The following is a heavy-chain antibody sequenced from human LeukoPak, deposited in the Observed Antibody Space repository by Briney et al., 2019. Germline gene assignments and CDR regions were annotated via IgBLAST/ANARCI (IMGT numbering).Heavy chain of an antibody. V-gene: IGHV3-53*01. Sequence: PGGSLRLSCVASGFTVSSNYMSWVRQAPGKGQEWVSVIYSGGSTYYADSVKGRFTISRDNSKSTLYLQMNSLRAEDTAVYYCASGSGSYRTPYYYMDVWGTGTTVTVSS. D-gene: IGHD3-10*01. CDR2: IYSGGST. CDR3: ASGSGSYRTPYYYMDV. J-gene: IGHJ6*03. CDR1: GFTVSSNY.